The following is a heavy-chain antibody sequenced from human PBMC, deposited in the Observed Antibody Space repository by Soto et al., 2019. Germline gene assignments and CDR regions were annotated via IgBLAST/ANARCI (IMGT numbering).Heavy chain of an antibody. CDR3: AKDIGYLVIAVAGKYYYYYGMDV. Sequence: EVQLVESGGGLVQPGRSLRLSCAASGFTFDDYAMHWVRQAPGKGLEWVSGISWNSGSIGYADSVKGRFTISRDNAKNSLNLQMNSLRAEDTALYYCAKDIGYLVIAVAGKYYYYYGMDVWGQGTRSPSP. CDR2: ISWNSGSI. CDR1: GFTFDDYA. J-gene: IGHJ6*02. D-gene: IGHD6-19*01. V-gene: IGHV3-9*01.